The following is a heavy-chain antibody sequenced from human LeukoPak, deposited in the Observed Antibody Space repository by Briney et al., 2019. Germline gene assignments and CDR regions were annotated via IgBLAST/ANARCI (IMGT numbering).Heavy chain of an antibody. CDR1: GGSFSGYY. V-gene: IGHV4-34*01. J-gene: IGHJ5*02. Sequence: SETLSLTCAVYGGSFSGYYWGWIRQPPGKGLEWIGEINHSGSTNYNPSLKSRVTISVDTSKNQFSLKLSSVTAADTAVYYCARGGPFGSGSDYNPYNWFDPWGQGTLVTVSS. CDR3: ARGGPFGSGSDYNPYNWFDP. D-gene: IGHD3-10*01. CDR2: INHSGST.